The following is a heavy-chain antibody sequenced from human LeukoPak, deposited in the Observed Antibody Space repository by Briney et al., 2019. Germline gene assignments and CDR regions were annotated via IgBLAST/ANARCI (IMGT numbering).Heavy chain of an antibody. J-gene: IGHJ3*02. CDR2: IYHSGST. Sequence: SETLSLTCTVSGGSISSYYWSWIRQPPGKGLEWIGYIYHSGSTNYNPSLKSRVTISVDTSKNQFSLKLSSVTAADTAVYYCAREGGYDILTHHDAFDIWGQGTMVTVSS. CDR1: GGSISSYY. CDR3: AREGGYDILTHHDAFDI. D-gene: IGHD3-9*01. V-gene: IGHV4-59*01.